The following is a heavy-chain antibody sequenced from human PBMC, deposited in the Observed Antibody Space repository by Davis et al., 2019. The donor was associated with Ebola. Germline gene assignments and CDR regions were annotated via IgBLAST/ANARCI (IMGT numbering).Heavy chain of an antibody. J-gene: IGHJ6*02. CDR1: GFTFSSYE. CDR3: AREDELRRITIFGVVNPKDYYGMDV. V-gene: IGHV3-48*02. D-gene: IGHD3-3*01. Sequence: GESLKISCAASGFTFSSYEMNWVRQAPGKGLEWVSYISSSSSTIYYADSVKGRFTISRDNAKNSLYLQMNSLRDEDTAVYYCAREDELRRITIFGVVNPKDYYGMDVWGQGTTVTVSS. CDR2: ISSSSSTI.